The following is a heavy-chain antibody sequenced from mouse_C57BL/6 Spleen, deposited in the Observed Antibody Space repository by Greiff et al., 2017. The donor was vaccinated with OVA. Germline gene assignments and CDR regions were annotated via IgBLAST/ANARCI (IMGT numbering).Heavy chain of an antibody. Sequence: VKLMESGAELVRPGASVTLSCKASGYTFTDYEMHWVKQTPVHGLEWIGAIDPETGGTAYNQKFKGKAILTADKSSSTAYMELRSLTSEDSAVYYCTRGKYGAMDYWGQGTSVTVSS. J-gene: IGHJ4*01. CDR1: GYTFTDYE. V-gene: IGHV1-15*01. CDR2: IDPETGGT. D-gene: IGHD1-1*01. CDR3: TRGKYGAMDY.